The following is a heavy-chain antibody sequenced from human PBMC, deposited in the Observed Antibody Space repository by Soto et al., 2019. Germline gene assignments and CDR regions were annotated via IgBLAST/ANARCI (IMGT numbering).Heavy chain of an antibody. J-gene: IGHJ3*02. Sequence: QVQLVQSGAEVKKPGSSVKVSCKASGGTFSSYTISWVRQAPGQGLEWMGRIIPILGIANYAQKFQGRVTITADKSTSTAYMELSSLRSEDTAVYYCAREVSMLRDDAFDIWGQGTMVTVSS. D-gene: IGHD3-16*01. CDR2: IIPILGIA. CDR1: GGTFSSYT. V-gene: IGHV1-69*08. CDR3: AREVSMLRDDAFDI.